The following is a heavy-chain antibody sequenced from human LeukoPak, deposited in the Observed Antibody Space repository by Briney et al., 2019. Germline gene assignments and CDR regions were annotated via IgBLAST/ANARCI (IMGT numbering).Heavy chain of an antibody. J-gene: IGHJ6*02. D-gene: IGHD2-21*02. CDR3: ARASDYCGGDCSYYYYYGMDV. CDR2: IYSGGST. Sequence: GGSLRLSCAASGFTVSSNYMSWVRQAPGKGLEWVSVIYSGGSTYYADSVKGRYTISRDNSKNTLYLQMNSLRAEDTAVYYCARASDYCGGDCSYYYYYGMDVWGQGTTVTVSS. CDR1: GFTVSSNY. V-gene: IGHV3-66*01.